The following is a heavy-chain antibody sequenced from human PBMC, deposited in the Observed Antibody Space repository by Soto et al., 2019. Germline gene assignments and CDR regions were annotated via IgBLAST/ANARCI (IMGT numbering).Heavy chain of an antibody. D-gene: IGHD3-22*01. CDR1: GYTFTSYG. CDR3: ARDRSRFWGVNYYDSSALITPFDY. Sequence: GASVKVSCKASGYTFTSYGISWARQAPGQGLEWMGWISAYNGNTNYAQKLQGRVTMTTDTSTSTAYMELRSLRSDDTAVYYCARDRSRFWGVNYYDSSALITPFDYWGQGTLVTVSS. V-gene: IGHV1-18*04. J-gene: IGHJ4*02. CDR2: ISAYNGNT.